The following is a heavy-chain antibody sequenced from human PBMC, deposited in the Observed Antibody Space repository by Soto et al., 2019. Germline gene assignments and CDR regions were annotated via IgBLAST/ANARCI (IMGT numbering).Heavy chain of an antibody. V-gene: IGHV3-74*01. D-gene: IGHD1-1*01. CDR2: TCRYGREL. CDR1: GFTFSTYC. Sequence: GGSLRLSCAASGFTFSTYCMHWVRHTPGTGLVWVSRTCRYGRELYYADSVKGRFTISRDDAKNTLYLQMDSLRVEDTGIYYCVRGTTAWRGMDYWGQGALGTVSS. J-gene: IGHJ4*02. CDR3: VRGTTAWRGMDY.